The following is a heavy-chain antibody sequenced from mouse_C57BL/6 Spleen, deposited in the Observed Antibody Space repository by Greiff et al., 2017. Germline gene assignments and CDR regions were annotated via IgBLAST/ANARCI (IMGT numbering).Heavy chain of an antibody. CDR1: GYAFSSSW. V-gene: IGHV1-82*01. D-gene: IGHD3-2*02. CDR3: ARQLRPPYVDY. J-gene: IGHJ2*01. Sequence: QVQLQQSGPELVKPGASVKISCKASGYAFSSSWMNWVKQRPGKGLEWIGRIYPGDGDTTYNGKFKGKATLTADKSSSTAYMQLSSLTSEDSAVYFCARQLRPPYVDYWGQGTTLTVSS. CDR2: IYPGDGDT.